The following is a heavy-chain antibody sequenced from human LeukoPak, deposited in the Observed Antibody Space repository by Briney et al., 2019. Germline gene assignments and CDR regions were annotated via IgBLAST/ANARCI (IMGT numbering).Heavy chain of an antibody. CDR3: ARDGYNSHFDY. CDR1: GITFSNYN. Sequence: GGSLRLSCAAPGITFSNYNMNWVRQAPGKGLEWISSITSSSSYTFYADSVKGRFTISRDNSKNTLYLQMNSLRAEDTAVYYCARDGYNSHFDYWGQGTLVTVSS. J-gene: IGHJ4*02. CDR2: ITSSSSYT. D-gene: IGHD5-24*01. V-gene: IGHV3-21*01.